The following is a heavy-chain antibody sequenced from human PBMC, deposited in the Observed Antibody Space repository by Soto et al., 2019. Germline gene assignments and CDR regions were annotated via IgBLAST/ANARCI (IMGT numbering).Heavy chain of an antibody. CDR1: GGSISSSSYY. J-gene: IGHJ5*02. Sequence: SETLSLTCTVSGGSISSSSYYWGWIRQPPGKGLEWIGSIYYSGSTYYNPSLKSRVTITVDTSKNQFSLKLSSVTAADTAVYYCARQRTPLRFLEWSIIMWFDPWGQGTLVTVSS. CDR3: ARQRTPLRFLEWSIIMWFDP. CDR2: IYYSGST. V-gene: IGHV4-39*01. D-gene: IGHD3-3*01.